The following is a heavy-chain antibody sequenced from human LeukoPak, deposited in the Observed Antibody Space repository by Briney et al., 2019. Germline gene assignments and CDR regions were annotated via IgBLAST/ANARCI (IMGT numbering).Heavy chain of an antibody. J-gene: IGHJ4*02. CDR2: ISGSGGST. Sequence: PGGSLRLSCAASGFTFSSYAMSWVRQAPGKGLEWVSAISGSGGSTYYADPVKGRFTISRDNSKNTLYLQMNSLRAEDTAVYYCAKLYSSGWYFDYWGQGTLVTVSS. D-gene: IGHD6-19*01. CDR3: AKLYSSGWYFDY. V-gene: IGHV3-23*01. CDR1: GFTFSSYA.